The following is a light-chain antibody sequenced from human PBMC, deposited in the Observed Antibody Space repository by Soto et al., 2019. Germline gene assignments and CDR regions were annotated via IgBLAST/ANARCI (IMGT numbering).Light chain of an antibody. J-gene: IGLJ2*01. CDR3: SSYTSIITLV. V-gene: IGLV2-14*01. CDR1: SSDVGGYNY. CDR2: DVN. Sequence: QSALTQPASVSGSPGQSITISCTGTSSDVGGYNYVSWYQQHPGKATKLMIYDVNNRPSGVSTRFSGSKSGNTASLTISGLQAEDDGDYYGSSYTSIITLVFGGGAKLTVL.